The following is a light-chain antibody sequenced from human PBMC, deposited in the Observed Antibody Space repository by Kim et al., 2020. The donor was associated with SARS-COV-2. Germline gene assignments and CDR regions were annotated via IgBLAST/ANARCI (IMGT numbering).Light chain of an antibody. CDR3: QQYNSYSPYT. CDR2: DAS. J-gene: IGKJ2*01. CDR1: QSISSW. Sequence: DIQMTQSPSTLSASVGERVTITCRASQSISSWLAWYQQKPGKAPKLLIYDASSLESGVPSRFSGSGSGTEFTLTISSLQPDDFATYYCQQYNSYSPYTFGQGTKLEI. V-gene: IGKV1-5*01.